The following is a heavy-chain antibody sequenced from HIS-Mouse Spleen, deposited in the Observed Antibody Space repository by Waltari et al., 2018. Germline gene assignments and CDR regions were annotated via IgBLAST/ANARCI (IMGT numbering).Heavy chain of an antibody. CDR1: GFTFSSYG. D-gene: IGHD6-19*01. CDR3: ARVNGIAVAGTDAFDI. J-gene: IGHJ3*02. CDR2: ISYDGSNK. Sequence: QVQLVESGGGVVQPGRSLRLSCAASGFTFSSYGMHWVRQAPGKGLEWVAVISYDGSNKYYADSVKGRFTISRDNSKNTLYLQMNSLRAEDTAVYYCARVNGIAVAGTDAFDIWGQGTMVTVSS. V-gene: IGHV3-30*03.